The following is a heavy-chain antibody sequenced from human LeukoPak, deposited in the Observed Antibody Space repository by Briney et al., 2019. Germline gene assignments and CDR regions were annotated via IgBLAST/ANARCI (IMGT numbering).Heavy chain of an antibody. V-gene: IGHV4-59*01. Sequence: SETLSLTCTVSGGSISSYYWSWIRQPPGKGLEWIGYIYYSGSTNYNPSLKSRVTISVDTSKNQFSLKLSSVTAADTAVYYCARARPPALSSIVVVPAARNWFDPWGQGTLVTVSS. CDR2: IYYSGST. CDR1: GGSISSYY. CDR3: ARARPPALSSIVVVPAARNWFDP. D-gene: IGHD2-2*01. J-gene: IGHJ5*02.